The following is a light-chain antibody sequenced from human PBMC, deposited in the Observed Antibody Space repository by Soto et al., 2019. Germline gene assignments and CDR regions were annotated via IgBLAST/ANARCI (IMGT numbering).Light chain of an antibody. Sequence: DIHLPSSPCSLSASVAPGVIIICRASQSISNHLNWYQQKPGKAPKLLIFAASSLQSGAPSRFSGSRSGPDFTLTISRLEPEDFAVYYRKQYGSSGTFGQGTKVDIK. J-gene: IGKJ1*01. V-gene: IGKV1-39*01. CDR3: KQYGSSGT. CDR1: QSISNH. CDR2: AAS.